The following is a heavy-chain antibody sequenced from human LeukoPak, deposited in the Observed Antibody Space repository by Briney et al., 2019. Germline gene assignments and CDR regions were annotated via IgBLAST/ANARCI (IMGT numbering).Heavy chain of an antibody. D-gene: IGHD2-21*02. Sequence: PSETLSLTCTVSGGSVSSYYWSWIRQPPGKGLEWIAYIYYSGSTKYNPSLKSRVTISLDRSKNQFSLKLRSVTAADTAVYYCARLQVHCGGDCYTRWFDPWSQGTLVTVSS. J-gene: IGHJ5*02. CDR2: IYYSGST. CDR1: GGSVSSYY. V-gene: IGHV4-59*08. CDR3: ARLQVHCGGDCYTRWFDP.